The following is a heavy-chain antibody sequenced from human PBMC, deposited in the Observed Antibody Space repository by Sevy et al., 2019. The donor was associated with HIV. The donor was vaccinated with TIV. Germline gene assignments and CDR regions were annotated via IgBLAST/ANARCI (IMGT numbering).Heavy chain of an antibody. CDR1: GFSIGSYA. CDR3: ARGPFTTFGVVISFDF. V-gene: IGHV3-23*01. Sequence: GGSLRLSCAASGFSIGSYAMSWVRQGPGKGLEWVSSISGSGGSTYYADSVKGRFTISRDNSEKMLLLQMNSLRAEDTAVYYCARGPFTTFGVVISFDFWGQGALVTVSS. CDR2: ISGSGGST. D-gene: IGHD3-3*01. J-gene: IGHJ4*02.